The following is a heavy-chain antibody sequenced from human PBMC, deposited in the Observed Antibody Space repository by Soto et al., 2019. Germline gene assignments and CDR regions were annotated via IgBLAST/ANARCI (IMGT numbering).Heavy chain of an antibody. Sequence: EVQLVESGGGLVQPGGSLRLSCAASGFTFSSYWMYWVRQAPGKGLVCVSCINTDGSTITYADSVKGRFTISRDNAKSTMYLQANNLRADDTAVYFCTRDWRGLLRDAFDIWGQGTMVTVSS. CDR1: GFTFSSYW. CDR2: INTDGSTI. V-gene: IGHV3-74*01. J-gene: IGHJ3*02. D-gene: IGHD1-26*01. CDR3: TRDWRGLLRDAFDI.